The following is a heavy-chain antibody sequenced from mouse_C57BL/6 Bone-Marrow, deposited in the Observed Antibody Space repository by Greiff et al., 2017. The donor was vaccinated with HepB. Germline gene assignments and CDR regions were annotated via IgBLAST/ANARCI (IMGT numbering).Heavy chain of an antibody. CDR2: ISDGGSYT. CDR3: ARAYGSSFFAY. CDR1: GFTFSSYA. Sequence: EVKLMESGGGLVKPGGSLKLSCAASGFTFSSYAMSWVRQTPEKRLEWVATISDGGSYTYYPDNVKGRFTISRYNAKNNLYLQMSHLKSEDTAMYYCARAYGSSFFAYWGQGTLVTVSA. V-gene: IGHV5-4*03. J-gene: IGHJ3*01. D-gene: IGHD1-1*01.